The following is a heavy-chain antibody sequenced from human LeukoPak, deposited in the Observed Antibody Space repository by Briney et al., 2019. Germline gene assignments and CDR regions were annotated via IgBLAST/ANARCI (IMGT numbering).Heavy chain of an antibody. Sequence: GRSLRLSCAASGFTFSSYGMHWVRQAPGKGLEWVAVIWYDGSNKYYADSVKGRFTISRNNSKNTLYLQMNSLRAEDTAVYYCAREYSSSGYYYGMDVWGQGTTVTV. CDR1: GFTFSSYG. CDR2: IWYDGSNK. CDR3: AREYSSSGYYYGMDV. D-gene: IGHD6-6*01. V-gene: IGHV3-33*01. J-gene: IGHJ6*02.